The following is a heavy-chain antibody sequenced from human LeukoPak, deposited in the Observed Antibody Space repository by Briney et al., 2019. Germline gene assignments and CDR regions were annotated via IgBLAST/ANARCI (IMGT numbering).Heavy chain of an antibody. CDR3: ARGVSFGLGSWRNYSYYGMDF. V-gene: IGHV1-18*01. J-gene: IGHJ6*02. CDR2: ISAYNGNK. Sequence: ASVKVSCRDSGYTLSSYGISGGRQALGRGVGWVGWISAYNGNKNYAQKFQGRVTMTRNTSVSTAYMELSSLRSEDTAVYYCARGVSFGLGSWRNYSYYGMDFWGQGTTVTVSS. D-gene: IGHD3/OR15-3a*01. CDR1: GYTLSSYG.